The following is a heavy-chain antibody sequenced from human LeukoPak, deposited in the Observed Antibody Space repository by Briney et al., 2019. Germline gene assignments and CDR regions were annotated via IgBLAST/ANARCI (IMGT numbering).Heavy chain of an antibody. CDR1: GFTFSNYA. Sequence: GGSLRLSCAASGFTFSNYAMSWVRQAPGKGLEWVAVISYDGSNKYYADSVKGRFTISRDNSKNTLYLQMNSLRAENTAVYYCASGRGGAKDYWGQGTLVTVSS. CDR2: ISYDGSNK. D-gene: IGHD3-16*01. J-gene: IGHJ4*02. CDR3: ASGRGGAKDY. V-gene: IGHV3-30*04.